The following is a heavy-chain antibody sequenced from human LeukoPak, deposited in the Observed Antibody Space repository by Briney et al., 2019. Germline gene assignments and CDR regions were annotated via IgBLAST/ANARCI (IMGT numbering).Heavy chain of an antibody. D-gene: IGHD5-18*01. CDR1: GLTLSGYW. CDR2: INGDASST. V-gene: IGHV3-74*01. Sequence: GGSLRLSCAASGLTLSGYWMHWVRQAPGKGLVWVSRINGDASSTSYADSVKGRFTISRDNAKSTLYLQMNSLRVEDTAVYYCARARGDTYGYFEYWGQGTLVTVSS. CDR3: ARARGDTYGYFEY. J-gene: IGHJ4*02.